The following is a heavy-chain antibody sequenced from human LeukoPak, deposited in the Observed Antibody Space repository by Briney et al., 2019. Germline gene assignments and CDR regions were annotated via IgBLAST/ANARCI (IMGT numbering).Heavy chain of an antibody. CDR3: TASPPVQRWDDAFDI. CDR2: IKNKSNGGTT. Sequence: GGSLRLSCAASGFPFSNAWMHWVRQAPGKGLEWVGRIKNKSNGGTTDYAAPVKGRFSISRDDSKSTLYLQMSSLKTEDTALYYCTASPPVQRWDDAFDIWGQGTMVTVSS. CDR1: GFPFSNAW. J-gene: IGHJ3*02. D-gene: IGHD1-26*01. V-gene: IGHV3-15*01.